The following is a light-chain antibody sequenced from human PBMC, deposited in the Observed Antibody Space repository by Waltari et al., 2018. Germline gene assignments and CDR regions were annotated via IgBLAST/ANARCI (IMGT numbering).Light chain of an antibody. CDR2: DAS. V-gene: IGKV1-33*01. CDR3: QLYDDYPPYT. CDR1: RDINNF. J-gene: IGKJ2*01. Sequence: DIQMTQSPSSLSASVGDRVTISCQASRDINNFLNWYQQKPGKAPTLLIYDASNLEIGVPSRFSRRRSATHFTLSITNVQPEDVATYYCQLYDDYPPYTFGQGTKLDIK.